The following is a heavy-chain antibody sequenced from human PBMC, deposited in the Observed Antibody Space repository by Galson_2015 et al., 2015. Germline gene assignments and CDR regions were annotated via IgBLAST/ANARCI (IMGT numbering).Heavy chain of an antibody. CDR1: GYTFTGYY. V-gene: IGHV1-2*04. CDR3: ARGRAAAGTYYYYMDV. D-gene: IGHD6-13*01. J-gene: IGHJ6*03. Sequence: SVKVSCKASGYTFTGYYMDWVRQAPGQGLEWMGWINPNSGGTNYAQKFQGWVTMTRDTSISTAYMELSRLRSDDTAVYYCARGRAAAGTYYYYMDVWGKGTTVTVSS. CDR2: INPNSGGT.